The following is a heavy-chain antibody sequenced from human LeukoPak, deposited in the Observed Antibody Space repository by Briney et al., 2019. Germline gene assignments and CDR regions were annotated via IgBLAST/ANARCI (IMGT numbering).Heavy chain of an antibody. D-gene: IGHD2-2*02. CDR1: GGSISSSSYY. Sequence: PSETLSLTCTVSGGSISSSSYYWGWIRQPPGKGLEWIGSIYYSGSTYYNPSRKSRVTISVDTSKNQFALKLRSVTAADTAVYYCARNRAGAAINYWGQGTLVTVSS. CDR2: IYYSGST. CDR3: ARNRAGAAINY. V-gene: IGHV4-39*01. J-gene: IGHJ4*02.